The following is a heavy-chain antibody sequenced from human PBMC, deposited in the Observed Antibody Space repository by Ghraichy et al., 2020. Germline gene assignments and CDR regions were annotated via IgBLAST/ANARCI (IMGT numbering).Heavy chain of an antibody. V-gene: IGHV3-9*01. CDR3: ANDSSGWGSGSLHY. CDR1: AFTFDDYA. CDR2: INWNSGTT. D-gene: IGHD3-10*01. Sequence: SLRLSCAASAFTFDDYAMHWVRQPPGKGLEWVSGINWNSGTTAYADSVKGRFTISRDNAKNSRYLQVNSLRAEDTAFYYCANDSSGWGSGSLHYWGQGTLVTVSS. J-gene: IGHJ4*02.